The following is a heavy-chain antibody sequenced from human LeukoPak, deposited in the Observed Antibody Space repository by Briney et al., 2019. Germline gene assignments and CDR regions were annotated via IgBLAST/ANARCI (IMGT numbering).Heavy chain of an antibody. V-gene: IGHV4-34*10. J-gene: IGHJ4*02. CDR1: GVSFDDYY. CDR3: TRMTAGHDY. CDR2: IQNSGYT. Sequence: PSETLSLTCAVSGVSFDDYYWSWVRQPPGKGGEWIGEIQNSGYTNDSPSLKSRFTLSIDTSWKQFFLNLRSVAVAAPVIYYCTRMTAGHDYWGQGTLVTVSS. D-gene: IGHD2-21*02.